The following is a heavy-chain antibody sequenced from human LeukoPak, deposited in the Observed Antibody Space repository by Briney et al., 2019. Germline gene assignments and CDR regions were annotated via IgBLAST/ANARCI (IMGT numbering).Heavy chain of an antibody. J-gene: IGHJ1*01. CDR1: GGSISSYY. Sequence: SETLSLTCTVPGGSISSYYWSWIRQPPGKGLEWIGYIYYSGSTNYNPSLKSRVTISVDTSKNQFSLKLSSVTAADTAVYYCAFYGSAEYFQHWGQGTLVTVSS. D-gene: IGHD3-10*01. V-gene: IGHV4-59*08. CDR3: AFYGSAEYFQH. CDR2: IYYSGST.